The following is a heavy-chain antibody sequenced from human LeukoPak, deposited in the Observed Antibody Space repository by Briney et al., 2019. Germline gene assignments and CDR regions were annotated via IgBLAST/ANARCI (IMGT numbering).Heavy chain of an antibody. D-gene: IGHD2-2*01. CDR1: GYTFTGYY. J-gene: IGHJ5*02. CDR3: AVLYCSSTSCQEHNWFDP. CDR2: INPNSGGT. V-gene: IGHV1-2*02. Sequence: ASVKVSCKASGYTFTGYYMHWVRQAPGQGLEGMGWINPNSGGTNYAQKFQDRVNMTRDTSIRTAYMELSRLRSDDTAVYYCAVLYCSSTSCQEHNWFDPWGQGTLVTVSS.